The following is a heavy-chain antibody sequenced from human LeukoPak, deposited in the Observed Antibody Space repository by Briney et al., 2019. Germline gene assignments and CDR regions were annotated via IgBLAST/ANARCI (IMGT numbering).Heavy chain of an antibody. Sequence: ASVKVSCKASGYTFTSYAMNWVRQAPGQGLEWMGWINTNTGNPTYAQGFTGRFVFSLDTSVSTAYLQISSLKAEDTAVYYCARGGYSYGLYYYYGMDVWGQGTTVTVSS. CDR3: ARGGYSYGLYYYYGMDV. V-gene: IGHV7-4-1*02. J-gene: IGHJ6*02. CDR1: GYTFTSYA. CDR2: INTNTGNP. D-gene: IGHD5-18*01.